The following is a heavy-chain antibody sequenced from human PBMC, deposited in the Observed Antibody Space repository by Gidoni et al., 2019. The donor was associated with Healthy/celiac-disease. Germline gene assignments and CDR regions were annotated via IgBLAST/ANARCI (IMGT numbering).Heavy chain of an antibody. CDR1: GGSISSYY. CDR3: ARDLGGGATVRRDDAFDI. Sequence: QVQLQESGPGLVKPSETLSLTCTVSGGSISSYYWSWIRQPPWKGLEWIGYIYYSGSTNYNPSLKSRVTISVDTSKNQFSLKLSSVTAADTAVYYCARDLGGGATVRRDDAFDIWGQGTMVTVSS. V-gene: IGHV4-59*01. J-gene: IGHJ3*02. D-gene: IGHD4-17*01. CDR2: IYYSGST.